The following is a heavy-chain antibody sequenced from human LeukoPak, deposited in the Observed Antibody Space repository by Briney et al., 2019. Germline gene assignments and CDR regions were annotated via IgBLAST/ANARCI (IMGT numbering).Heavy chain of an antibody. CDR2: ISGSGGST. D-gene: IGHD6-13*01. V-gene: IGHV3-23*01. CDR3: AKALWQQLEFEDY. J-gene: IGHJ4*02. CDR1: GFTFSSYA. Sequence: GGSLRLSCAASGFTFSSYAMSWVRQAPGKGLEWVSAISGSGGSTYYADSVKGRFTISRDSSKNTLYLQMNSLRAEDTAVYYCAKALWQQLEFEDYWGQGTLVTVSS.